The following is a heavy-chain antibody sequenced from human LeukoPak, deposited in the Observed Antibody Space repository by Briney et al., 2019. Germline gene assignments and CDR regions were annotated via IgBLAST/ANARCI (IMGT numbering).Heavy chain of an antibody. CDR2: IYYSGST. J-gene: IGHJ4*02. CDR1: GGSISSSSYY. V-gene: IGHV4-61*01. CDR3: ARDLSRRDGYNYDGVAFDY. Sequence: PSETLSLTCTVSGGSISSSSYYWGWIRQPPGKGLEWIGYIYYSGSTNYNPSLKSRVTISVDTSKNQFSLKLSSVTAADTAVYYCARDLSRRDGYNYDGVAFDYWGQGTLVTVSS. D-gene: IGHD5-24*01.